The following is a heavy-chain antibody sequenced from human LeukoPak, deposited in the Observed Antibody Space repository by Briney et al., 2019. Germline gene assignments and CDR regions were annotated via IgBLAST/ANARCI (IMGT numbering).Heavy chain of an antibody. CDR1: GGSISSYY. CDR2: IYTSGST. V-gene: IGHV4-4*09. Sequence: SETLSLTCTVSGGSISSYYWSWIRQPPGKGLEWIGYIYTSGSTNYNPSLKSRVTISVDTSKNQFSLKLSSVTAADTAVYYCAGDCSSTSCYYGAMDVWGKGTTVTVSS. CDR3: AGDCSSTSCYYGAMDV. J-gene: IGHJ6*03. D-gene: IGHD2-2*01.